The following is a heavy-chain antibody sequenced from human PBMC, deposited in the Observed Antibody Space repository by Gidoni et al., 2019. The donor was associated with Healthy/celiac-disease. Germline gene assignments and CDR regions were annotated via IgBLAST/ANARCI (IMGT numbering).Heavy chain of an antibody. J-gene: IGHJ4*02. CDR2: IYYSGST. D-gene: IGHD5-18*01. CDR1: GGSISSSSYY. CDR3: ARHEVSDQTWIQLWLALWGFDY. V-gene: IGHV4-39*01. Sequence: QLQLQESGPGLVKPSETLSLTCTVSGGSISSSSYYWGWIRQPPGKGLEWIGSIYYSGSTYYNPSLKSRVTISVDTSKNQFSLKLSSVTAADTAVYYCARHEVSDQTWIQLWLALWGFDYWGQGTLVTVSS.